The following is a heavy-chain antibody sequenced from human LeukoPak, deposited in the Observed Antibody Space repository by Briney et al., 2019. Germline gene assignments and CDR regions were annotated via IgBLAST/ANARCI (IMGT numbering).Heavy chain of an antibody. CDR2: IYYTGST. Sequence: SETLSLTCTVSGGSISDYYWSWIRQPPGKGLEWIGYIYYTGSTSYNPSLKSRVIMSVDTSQNQFSLKLLSVTAADTAVYYCAREDSGYDYSPFYYWGQGILVTVSS. CDR3: AREDSGYDYSPFYY. V-gene: IGHV4-59*01. D-gene: IGHD5-12*01. J-gene: IGHJ4*02. CDR1: GGSISDYY.